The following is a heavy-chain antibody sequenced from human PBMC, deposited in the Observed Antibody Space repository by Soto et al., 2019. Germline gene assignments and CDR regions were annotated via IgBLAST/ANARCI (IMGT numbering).Heavy chain of an antibody. D-gene: IGHD3-10*01. CDR1: GGSFSGYY. J-gene: IGHJ4*02. Sequence: QVQLQQWGAGLLKPSETLSLTCAVYGGSFSGYYWSWIRQPPGKGLEWIGEINHSGSTNYNPSLKSRVTISVDTSKNQFSLKLSSVTAADTAVYYCARGLNYYGSGYSYFDYWGQGTLVTVSS. V-gene: IGHV4-34*01. CDR2: INHSGST. CDR3: ARGLNYYGSGYSYFDY.